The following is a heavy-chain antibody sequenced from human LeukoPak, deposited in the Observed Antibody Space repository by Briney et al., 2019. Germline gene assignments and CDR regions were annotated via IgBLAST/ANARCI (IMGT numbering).Heavy chain of an antibody. Sequence: PGGSLRLSCAASGFTFSSYCMSWVRQAPGKGLEWVANIKQDGSEKYYVDSVKGRFTISRDNAKNSLYLQMNSLRAEDTAVYYCGRDTAGVDYWGQGTLVTVSS. CDR2: IKQDGSEK. D-gene: IGHD1-26*01. V-gene: IGHV3-7*03. CDR3: GRDTAGVDY. CDR1: GFTFSSYC. J-gene: IGHJ4*02.